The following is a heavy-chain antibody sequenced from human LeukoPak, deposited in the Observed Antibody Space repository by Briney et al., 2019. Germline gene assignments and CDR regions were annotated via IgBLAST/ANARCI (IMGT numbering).Heavy chain of an antibody. Sequence: SETLSLTCTVSGGSISSYYWSWIRQPPGKGLEWIGYIYYSGSTNYNPSLKSRVTISVDTSKNQFSLKLSSVTAADTAVYYCARDQQHYDILTGYYFYGMDVWGQGTTVTVSS. J-gene: IGHJ6*02. CDR2: IYYSGST. CDR3: ARDQQHYDILTGYYFYGMDV. D-gene: IGHD3-9*01. CDR1: GGSISSYY. V-gene: IGHV4-59*01.